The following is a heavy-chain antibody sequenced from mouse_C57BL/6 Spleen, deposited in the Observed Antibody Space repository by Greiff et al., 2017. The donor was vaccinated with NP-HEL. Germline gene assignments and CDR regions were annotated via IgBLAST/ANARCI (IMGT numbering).Heavy chain of an antibody. CDR2: IRLKSDNYAT. J-gene: IGHJ2*01. CDR3: MIYYGYDGDFDY. D-gene: IGHD2-2*01. CDR1: GFTFSNYW. V-gene: IGHV6-3*01. Sequence: EVQLVESGGGLVQPGGSMKLSCVASGFTFSNYWMNWVRQSPEKGLEWVAQIRLKSDNYATHYAESVKGRFTISRDDSKSSVYLQMNNLRAEDTGIYYCMIYYGYDGDFDYWGQGTTLTVSS.